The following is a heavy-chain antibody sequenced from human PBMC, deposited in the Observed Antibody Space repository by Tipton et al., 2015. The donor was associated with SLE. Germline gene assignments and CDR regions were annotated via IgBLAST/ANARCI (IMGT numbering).Heavy chain of an antibody. CDR3: ATSPYGGGWYRTPFDF. V-gene: IGHV4-59*12. J-gene: IGHJ4*02. Sequence: TLSLTCTVSGGSITNYYWSWIRQSPGKGLEWIGYTFYSGSTNYNPSLKSRVTMSVHMSKNQFSLKLNSLTAADTAIYYCATSPYGGGWYRTPFDFWGLGILVTVSS. CDR1: GGSITNYY. CDR2: TFYSGST. D-gene: IGHD6-19*01.